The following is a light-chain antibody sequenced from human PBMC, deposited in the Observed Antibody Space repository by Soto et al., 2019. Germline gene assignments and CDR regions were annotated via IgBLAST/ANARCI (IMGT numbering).Light chain of an antibody. CDR3: QQYYSYPWT. V-gene: IGKV3D-7*01. CDR2: RAS. Sequence: EVVLTQSPDTLSLSPGETATLSCRASQSLRATYVAWYQQKPGQAPRLLTYRASATAPGFPARFRGSGSGTDFTLTISCVQAEDFAPYYCQQYYSYPWTFGQGTKVDIK. CDR1: QSLRATY. J-gene: IGKJ1*01.